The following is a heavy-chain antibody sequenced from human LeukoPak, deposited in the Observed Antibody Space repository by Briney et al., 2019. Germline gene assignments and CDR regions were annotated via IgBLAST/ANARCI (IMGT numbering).Heavy chain of an antibody. Sequence: PGGSLRLSCAASGFTFSNYAMHWVRQAPGKGLEWVAVISYDGSNKYYADSVKGRFTISRDNSKNTLYLQMNSLRAEGTAVYYCARDKGFGELSSYYYYGMDVWGQGTTVTVSS. V-gene: IGHV3-30-3*01. J-gene: IGHJ6*02. CDR2: ISYDGSNK. D-gene: IGHD3-10*01. CDR1: GFTFSNYA. CDR3: ARDKGFGELSSYYYYGMDV.